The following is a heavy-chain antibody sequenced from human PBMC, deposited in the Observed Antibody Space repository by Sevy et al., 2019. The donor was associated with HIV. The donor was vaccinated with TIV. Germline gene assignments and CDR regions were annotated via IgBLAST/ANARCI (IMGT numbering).Heavy chain of an antibody. Sequence: GGSLRLSCAASGFTFNTYGMHWVRQTPGKGLEWVAVISYDGTDTYYADSVKGRFTISKENSKNTLSLQMNSLRVEDTAVYYGANAAIVVVSASPNCFGSWGPGTVVTVSS. CDR1: GFTFNTYG. CDR3: ANAAIVVVSASPNCFGS. CDR2: ISYDGTDT. D-gene: IGHD2-21*02. V-gene: IGHV3-30*18. J-gene: IGHJ4*02.